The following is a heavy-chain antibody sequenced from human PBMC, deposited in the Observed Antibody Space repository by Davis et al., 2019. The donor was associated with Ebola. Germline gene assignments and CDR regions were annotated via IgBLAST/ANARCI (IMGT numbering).Heavy chain of an antibody. CDR3: AREGSILEWLQLLDY. CDR1: GYTFGNYD. D-gene: IGHD3-3*01. Sequence: ASVKVSCKASGYTFGNYDINWVRQAPGQGLEWMGWINTNTGNPTYAQGFTGRFVFSLDTSVSTAYLQISSLKAEDTAVYYCAREGSILEWLQLLDYWGQGTLVTVSS. J-gene: IGHJ4*02. V-gene: IGHV7-4-1*02. CDR2: INTNTGNP.